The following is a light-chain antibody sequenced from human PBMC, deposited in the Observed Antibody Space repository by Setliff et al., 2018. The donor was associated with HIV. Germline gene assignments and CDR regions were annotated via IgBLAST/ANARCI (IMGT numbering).Light chain of an antibody. CDR1: SSDIGGYNY. CDR3: CSYAGSSTDI. J-gene: IGLJ1*01. Sequence: QSALTQPRSVSGSPGQSVTFSCTGSSSDIGGYNYVSWYQQHPGKAPRLILYDVTKRPSGVPDRFSGSKSGDTASLTISGLQSEDEADYFCCSYAGSSTDIFGTGTKVTV. V-gene: IGLV2-11*01. CDR2: DVT.